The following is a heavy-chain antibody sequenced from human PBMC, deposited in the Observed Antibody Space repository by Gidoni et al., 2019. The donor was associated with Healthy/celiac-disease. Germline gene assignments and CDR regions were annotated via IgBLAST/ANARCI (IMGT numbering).Heavy chain of an antibody. Sequence: EVQLLESGGGLVTPGGSLRLSCAASGFTSSSYSMNWVRQAPGKGLEWVSSISSSSSYIYYADSVKGRFTISRDNAKNSLYLQMNSLRAEDTAVYYCAREGVLLWFGELLLNWFDPWGQGTLVTVSS. D-gene: IGHD3-10*01. J-gene: IGHJ5*02. V-gene: IGHV3-21*01. CDR3: AREGVLLWFGELLLNWFDP. CDR2: ISSSSSYI. CDR1: GFTSSSYS.